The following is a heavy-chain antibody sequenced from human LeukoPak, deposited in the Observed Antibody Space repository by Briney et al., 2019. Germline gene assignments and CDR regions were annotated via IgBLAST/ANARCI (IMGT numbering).Heavy chain of an antibody. J-gene: IGHJ3*02. CDR2: IYYSGST. D-gene: IGHD2-15*01. CDR3: ARHCCSGPAKRVFDI. V-gene: IGHV4-30-4*01. Sequence: PSETLSLTCTVSGCSISSGDYYWYWIRQPPGKGLEWIGYIYYSGSTYYNPSLKSRVTISGDTSKNQFSLKLGSVTAADTAVYHCARHCCSGPAKRVFDIWGQGTMVTVSS. CDR1: GCSISSGDYY.